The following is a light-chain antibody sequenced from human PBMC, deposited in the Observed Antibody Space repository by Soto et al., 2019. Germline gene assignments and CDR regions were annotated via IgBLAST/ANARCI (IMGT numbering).Light chain of an antibody. J-gene: IGLJ1*01. CDR2: DVS. CDR3: SSYTSRSSQV. Sequence: QSALTQPASGSGSPGQSITISCTGTYRDVGGYNYVAWYQQYPGKAPKLMIYDVSFRPSGVSNRFSGSKSDITASLTISWLQAEDEADYYCSSYTSRSSQVFGTGTKLPVL. V-gene: IGLV2-14*01. CDR1: YRDVGGYNY.